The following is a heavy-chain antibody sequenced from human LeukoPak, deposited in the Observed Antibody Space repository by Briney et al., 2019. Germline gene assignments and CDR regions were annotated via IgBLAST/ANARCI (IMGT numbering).Heavy chain of an antibody. D-gene: IGHD2-15*01. CDR3: ARDLKYCSGGSCCLNWFDP. Sequence: GASVKFSCKASGYTFTGYYMHWVRQAPGQGLEWMGRINPNSGGTNYAQKFQGRVTMTRDTSISTAYVELSRLRSDDTAVYYCARDLKYCSGGSCCLNWFDPWGQGTLVTVSS. CDR2: INPNSGGT. V-gene: IGHV1-2*06. J-gene: IGHJ5*02. CDR1: GYTFTGYY.